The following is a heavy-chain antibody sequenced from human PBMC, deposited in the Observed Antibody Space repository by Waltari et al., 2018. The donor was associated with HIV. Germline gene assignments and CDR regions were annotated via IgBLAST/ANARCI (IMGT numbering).Heavy chain of an antibody. D-gene: IGHD2-15*01. J-gene: IGHJ4*02. Sequence: EVQVVESGGGLVQPGRSLRLSCAASGFNFDDYAMHWVRQAPGKGLEGGSGISWNSGTIGYADSVKGRFTISRDNAKNSLYLQMKRLRAEDTALYYCAKARFEDTGAFDYWGQGTLVTVSS. CDR2: ISWNSGTI. CDR1: GFNFDDYA. CDR3: AKARFEDTGAFDY. V-gene: IGHV3-9*01.